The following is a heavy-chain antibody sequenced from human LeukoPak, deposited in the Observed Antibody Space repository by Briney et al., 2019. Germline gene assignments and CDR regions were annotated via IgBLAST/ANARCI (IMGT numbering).Heavy chain of an antibody. D-gene: IGHD7-27*01. J-gene: IGHJ3*02. CDR3: ARRANWGSRTAFDI. CDR2: IYSGGST. Sequence: ETLSLTCTVSGGSISSSSYYWGWVRQAPGKGLEWVSVIYSGGSTYYADSVKGRSTISRDNSKNTLYLQMNNLRAEDTAVYYCARRANWGSRTAFDIWGQGTMVTVSS. V-gene: IGHV3-53*01. CDR1: GGSISSSSYY.